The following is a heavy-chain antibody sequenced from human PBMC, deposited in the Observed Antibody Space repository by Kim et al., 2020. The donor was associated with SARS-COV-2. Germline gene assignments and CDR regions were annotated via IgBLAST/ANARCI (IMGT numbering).Heavy chain of an antibody. D-gene: IGHD3-3*01. Sequence: GGSLRLSCAASGFTFSSYWMHWVRQAPGKGLVWVSRINSDGSSTSYADSVKGRFTISRDNAKNTLYLQMNSLRAEDTAVYYCARDDRYSNYDFWSGYIVYYYWGMDYWGQGTTVTVSS. CDR3: ARDDRYSNYDFWSGYIVYYYWGMDY. V-gene: IGHV3-74*01. CDR2: INSDGSST. CDR1: GFTFSSYW. J-gene: IGHJ6*02.